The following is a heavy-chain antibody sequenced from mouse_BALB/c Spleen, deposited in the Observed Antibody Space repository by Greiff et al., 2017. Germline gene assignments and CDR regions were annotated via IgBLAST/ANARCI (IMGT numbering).Heavy chain of an antibody. D-gene: IGHD1-1*01. CDR2: IWGGGST. J-gene: IGHJ1*01. CDR1: GFSLTDYG. CDR3: AKHYYYGSSYWYFDV. Sequence: VKLMESGPGLVAPSQSLSITCTVSGFSLTDYGVSWIRQPPGKGLEWLGVIWGGGSTYYNSALKSRLSISKDNSKSQVFLKMNSLQTDDTAMYYSAKHYYYGSSYWYFDVWGAGTTVTVSS. V-gene: IGHV2-6-5*01.